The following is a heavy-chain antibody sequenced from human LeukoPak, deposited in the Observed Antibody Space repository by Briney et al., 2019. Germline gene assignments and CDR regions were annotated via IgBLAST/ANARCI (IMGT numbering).Heavy chain of an antibody. V-gene: IGHV4-59*12. D-gene: IGHD3-10*01. CDR2: IYHSGST. Sequence: SETLSLTCTVSGGSISSYYWSWIRQPPGKGLEWIGYIYHSGSTYYNPSLKSRVTISVDRSKNQFSLKLSSVTAADTAVYYCAREGITMVRGVMEGYFDYWGQGTLVTVSS. CDR1: GGSISSYY. CDR3: AREGITMVRGVMEGYFDY. J-gene: IGHJ4*02.